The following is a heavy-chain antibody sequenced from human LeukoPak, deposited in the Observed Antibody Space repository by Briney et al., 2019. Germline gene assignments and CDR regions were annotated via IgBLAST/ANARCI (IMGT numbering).Heavy chain of an antibody. D-gene: IGHD4-23*01. CDR2: IKEDGSET. CDR3: ARASGYGGNFCFDY. V-gene: IGHV3-7*03. J-gene: IGHJ4*02. Sequence: GGSLRLSCVASGLNFNSRWMDWVRRAPGQGLEWVASIKEDGSETHYVDSVRGRFTISRDNDKNSLYLQMNNLRAADTAVYYCARASGYGGNFCFDYWGQGTLVTVSS. CDR1: GLNFNSRW.